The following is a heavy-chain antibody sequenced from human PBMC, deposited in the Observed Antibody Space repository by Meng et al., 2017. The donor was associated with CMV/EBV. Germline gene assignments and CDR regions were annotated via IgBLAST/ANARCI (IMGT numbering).Heavy chain of an antibody. CDR2: ITGGAGST. V-gene: IGHV3-23*01. J-gene: IGHJ4*02. CDR1: GVTFSSYA. Sequence: GGSLRLSCTASGVTFSSYAWSWVRQAPGKGVEWVSTITGGAGSTYTADSVQGRFTISTDKSKNTLYLQMSSLRGEDTAIYFCAKSRGGYGSGSYYTFDSWGQGTLVTVSS. D-gene: IGHD3-10*01. CDR3: AKSRGGYGSGSYYTFDS.